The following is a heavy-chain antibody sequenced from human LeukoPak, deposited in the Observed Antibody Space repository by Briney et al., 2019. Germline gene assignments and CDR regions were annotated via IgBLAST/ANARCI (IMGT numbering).Heavy chain of an antibody. CDR1: GFIFSSYA. J-gene: IGHJ4*01. CDR2: IWYDGSNK. CDR3: ARDGTAAGLYFDL. Sequence: PGRSLRLSCAASGFIFSSYAMHWVRQGPGKGLEWVAVIWYDGSNKYYADSVKGRFTISRDNSKNTLYLQMNSLRADDTAVYYCARDGTAAGLYFDLWGQGTLVTVSS. V-gene: IGHV3-33*01. D-gene: IGHD6-13*01.